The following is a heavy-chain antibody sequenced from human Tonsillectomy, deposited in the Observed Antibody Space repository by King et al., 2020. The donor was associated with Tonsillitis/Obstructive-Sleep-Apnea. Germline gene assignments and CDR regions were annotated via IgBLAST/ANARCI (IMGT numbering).Heavy chain of an antibody. V-gene: IGHV4-39*01. CDR3: ARRVGIVGDWSFDY. J-gene: IGHJ4*02. CDR2: IYYSGST. Sequence: QLQESGPGLVKPSETLSLTCTVSGGSISSSSYYWGWIRQPPGKGLEWIGSIYYSGSTYYNPSLKSRVTISVDTSKNQFSLKLSSVTAADTAVYYCARRVGIVGDWSFDYWGQGTLVTVSS. D-gene: IGHD1-26*01. CDR1: GGSISSSSYY.